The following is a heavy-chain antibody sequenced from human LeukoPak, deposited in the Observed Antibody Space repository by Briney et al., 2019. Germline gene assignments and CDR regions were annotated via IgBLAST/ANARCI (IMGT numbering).Heavy chain of an antibody. CDR3: ARGEAGTTDAFDI. V-gene: IGHV1-69*13. Sequence: ASVKVSCKASGGTFSIYAIRWVRQAPGQGLEWMGGIIPIFGTANYAQKFQGRVTITADESTSTAYMELSSLRSEDTAVYYCARGEAGTTDAFDIWGQGTMVTVSS. D-gene: IGHD1-7*01. J-gene: IGHJ3*02. CDR1: GGTFSIYA. CDR2: IIPIFGTA.